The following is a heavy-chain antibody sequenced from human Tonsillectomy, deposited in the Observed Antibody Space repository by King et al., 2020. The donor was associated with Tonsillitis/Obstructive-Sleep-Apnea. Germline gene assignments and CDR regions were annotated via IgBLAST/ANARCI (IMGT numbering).Heavy chain of an antibody. CDR1: GGSITSYY. CDR3: ARGRGYSYFYYFDY. CDR2: IYYSGST. V-gene: IGHV4-59*01. D-gene: IGHD5-18*01. Sequence: QLQESGPGLVKPSETLSLTCTVSGGSITSYYWSWIRQPPGKGLEWIGYIYYSGSTNYNPSLNSRVTISVDTSKNQFSLKLSSVTAADTAVYYFARGRGYSYFYYFDYWGQGTLVTVSS. J-gene: IGHJ4*02.